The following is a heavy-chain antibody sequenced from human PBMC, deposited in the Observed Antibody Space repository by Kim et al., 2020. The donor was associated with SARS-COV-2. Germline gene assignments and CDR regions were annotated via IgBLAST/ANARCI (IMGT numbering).Heavy chain of an antibody. D-gene: IGHD1-26*01. J-gene: IGHJ6*02. CDR3: ARLVGWGLLSHYYYGMDV. CDR2: IYYSGST. CDR1: GGSISSSSYY. Sequence: SETLSLTCTVSGGSISSSSYYWGWIRQPPGKGLEWIGSIYYSGSTYYNPSLKSRVTISVDTSKNQFSLKLSSVTAADTAVYYCARLVGWGLLSHYYYGMDVWGQGTTVTVSS. V-gene: IGHV4-39*01.